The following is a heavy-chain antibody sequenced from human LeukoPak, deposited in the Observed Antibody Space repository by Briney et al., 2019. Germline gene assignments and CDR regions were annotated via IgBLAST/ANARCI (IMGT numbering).Heavy chain of an antibody. Sequence: GGSLRLSCAASGFTFSSYTMNWVRQAPGKGLEWVSAIGGSGVSTYYADSEKGRFTISRDNSKNTLYLQMNSLRAEDTAVYYCAKDSGNYFDYWGQGTLVTVSS. D-gene: IGHD1-26*01. CDR1: GFTFSSYT. CDR3: AKDSGNYFDY. V-gene: IGHV3-23*01. CDR2: IGGSGVST. J-gene: IGHJ4*02.